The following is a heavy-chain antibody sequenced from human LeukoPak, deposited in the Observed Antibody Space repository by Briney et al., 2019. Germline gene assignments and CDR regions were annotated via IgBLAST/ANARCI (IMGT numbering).Heavy chain of an antibody. CDR1: GGSISSGSYY. CDR2: IYTSGST. V-gene: IGHV4-61*02. D-gene: IGHD4-17*01. Sequence: SETLSLTCTVSGGSISSGSYYWSWIRQPAGKGLEWIGRIYTSGSTNYNPSLKSRVTISVDKAKNQFSLKLNSVTAADTAVYYCASKLYGDARTFDYWGQGTLVTVSS. CDR3: ASKLYGDARTFDY. J-gene: IGHJ4*02.